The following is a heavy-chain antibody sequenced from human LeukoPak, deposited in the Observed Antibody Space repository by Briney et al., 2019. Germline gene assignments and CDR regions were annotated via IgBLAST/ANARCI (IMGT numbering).Heavy chain of an antibody. CDR2: ISAYNGNT. D-gene: IGHD3-10*01. Sequence: GASVKVSCKASGYTFTSYGISWVRQAPGQGLEWMGWISAYNGNTNYAQKLQGRVTMTTDTSTSTAYMELRSLRSDDTAVYYCARPVWFGELTPMDVWCQGTTVTVSS. V-gene: IGHV1-18*01. CDR3: ARPVWFGELTPMDV. CDR1: GYTFTSYG. J-gene: IGHJ6*02.